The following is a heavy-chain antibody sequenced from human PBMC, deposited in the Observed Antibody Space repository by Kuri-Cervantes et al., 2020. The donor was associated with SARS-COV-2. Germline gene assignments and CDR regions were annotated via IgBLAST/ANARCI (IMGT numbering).Heavy chain of an antibody. CDR3: ARDQDYYDSNDYFDY. V-gene: IGHV3-30*04. CDR1: GFTFSSYA. D-gene: IGHD3-22*01. J-gene: IGHJ4*02. Sequence: GSLRLSCAASGFTFSSYATHWVRQAPGKGLEWVAVISYDGSNKYYADSVKGRFTISRDNSKNTLYLQMNSLRAEDTAVYYCARDQDYYDSNDYFDYWGQGTLVTGSS. CDR2: ISYDGSNK.